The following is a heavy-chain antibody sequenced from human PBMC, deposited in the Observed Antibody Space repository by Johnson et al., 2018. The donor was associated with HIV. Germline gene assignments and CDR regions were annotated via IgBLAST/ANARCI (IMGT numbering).Heavy chain of an antibody. Sequence: QVQLVESGGGVVQPGRSLRLSCAASGFTFSSYAMHWVRQAPGKGLEWVAVISYDGSNKYYADSVKGRFPISRDNSKNTLYLQMNSLRAEDTAVYYCAREFSFTPEAFDIWGQGTMVTVSS. CDR3: AREFSFTPEAFDI. CDR1: GFTFSSYA. CDR2: ISYDGSNK. V-gene: IGHV3-30-3*01. J-gene: IGHJ3*02. D-gene: IGHD1-14*01.